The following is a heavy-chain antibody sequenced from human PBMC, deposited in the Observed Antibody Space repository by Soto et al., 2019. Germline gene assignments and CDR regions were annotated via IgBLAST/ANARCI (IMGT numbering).Heavy chain of an antibody. CDR2: IIPIFGTA. CDR3: ARPGGYSYGYDYYYGMDV. Sequence: RASVKVTCKASGGTFSSYAISWVRQAPGQGLEWMGGIIPIFGTANYAQKFQGRVTITADKSTSTAYMELSSLRSEDTAVYYCARPGGYSYGYDYYYGMDVWGQGTTVTVSS. J-gene: IGHJ6*02. CDR1: GGTFSSYA. V-gene: IGHV1-69*06. D-gene: IGHD5-18*01.